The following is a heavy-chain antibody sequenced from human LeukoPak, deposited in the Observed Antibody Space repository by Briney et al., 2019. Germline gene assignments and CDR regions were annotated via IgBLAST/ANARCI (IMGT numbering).Heavy chain of an antibody. D-gene: IGHD6-19*01. Sequence: GGSLRLSCAASGFTFSSYWMHWVRQAPGKGLVWVSRINSEGSNTNYADSVKGRFTISRDNAKNTLYLQMNSLRAEDTAVFYCARVRDISGHWGFLDYWGQGTLVTVSS. J-gene: IGHJ4*02. V-gene: IGHV3-74*01. CDR2: INSEGSNT. CDR3: ARVRDISGHWGFLDY. CDR1: GFTFSSYW.